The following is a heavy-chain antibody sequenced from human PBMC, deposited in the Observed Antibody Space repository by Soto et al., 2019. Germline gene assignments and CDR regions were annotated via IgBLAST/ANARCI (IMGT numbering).Heavy chain of an antibody. Sequence: SETLSLTCTVSGGSISSSSYYWGWIRQPPGKGLEWIGSIYYSGSTYYNPSLKSRVTISVDTSKNQFSPKVSSVSAADKAVYYCATIYGRGYGGNDFFYCGQRTLVPVSA. CDR2: IYYSGST. V-gene: IGHV4-39*01. J-gene: IGHJ4*02. CDR1: GGSISSSSYY. D-gene: IGHD5-12*01. CDR3: ATIYGRGYGGNDFFY.